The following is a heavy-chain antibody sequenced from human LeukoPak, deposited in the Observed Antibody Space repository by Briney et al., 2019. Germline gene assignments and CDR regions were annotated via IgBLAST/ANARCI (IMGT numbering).Heavy chain of an antibody. CDR1: GFTFSSYS. Sequence: GGSLRLSCAASGFTFSSYSMNWVRQAPGKGLEWVSYISSASNTIYYADSVKGRFTISRDNAKNSLYLQMNSLRAEDTAVYYCAATYYYGSGSGGGFDYWGQGTLVTVSS. CDR2: ISSASNTI. D-gene: IGHD3-10*01. J-gene: IGHJ4*02. CDR3: AATYYYGSGSGGGFDY. V-gene: IGHV3-48*01.